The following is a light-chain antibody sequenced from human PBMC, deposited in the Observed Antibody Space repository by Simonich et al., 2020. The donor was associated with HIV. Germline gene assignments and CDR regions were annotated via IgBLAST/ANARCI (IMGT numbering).Light chain of an antibody. Sequence: EIVITQSSATLSVYPVERATLSCRASQSVSSNLAWYQQKPGQSPRLLIYCASAMATGIPARFSGSGSGTEFTLTISSLQSEDFAVYYCQQYNYWPLFLTFGGGTKVEIK. J-gene: IGKJ4*01. CDR2: CAS. CDR3: QQYNYWPLFLT. V-gene: IGKV3-15*01. CDR1: QSVSSN.